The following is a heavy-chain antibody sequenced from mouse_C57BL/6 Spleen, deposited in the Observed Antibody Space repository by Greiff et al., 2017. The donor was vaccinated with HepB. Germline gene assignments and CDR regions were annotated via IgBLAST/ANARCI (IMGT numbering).Heavy chain of an antibody. J-gene: IGHJ3*01. CDR3: ASADYYGSSPFAY. Sequence: EVQLQQSGPVLVKPGASVKMSCKASGYTFTDYYMNWVKQSHGKSLEWIGVINPYNGGTSYNQKFKGKATLTVDKSSSTAYMELNSLTSEDSAVYYCASADYYGSSPFAYWGQVTLVTVSA. D-gene: IGHD1-1*01. CDR2: INPYNGGT. V-gene: IGHV1-19*01. CDR1: GYTFTDYY.